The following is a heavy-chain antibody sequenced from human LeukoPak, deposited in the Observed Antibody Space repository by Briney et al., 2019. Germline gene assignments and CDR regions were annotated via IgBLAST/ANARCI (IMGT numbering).Heavy chain of an antibody. Sequence: GGSLRLSCAASGFSFNSYSMNWVRQAPGKGLDWVSSISSTSTYIYYADSVKGRFTISRDNAKNSVYLQMNSLRAEDTAAYYCAVYGSGFNPWGQGTLVTVSS. CDR2: ISSTSTYI. CDR3: AVYGSGFNP. CDR1: GFSFNSYS. V-gene: IGHV3-21*01. J-gene: IGHJ5*02. D-gene: IGHD3-10*01.